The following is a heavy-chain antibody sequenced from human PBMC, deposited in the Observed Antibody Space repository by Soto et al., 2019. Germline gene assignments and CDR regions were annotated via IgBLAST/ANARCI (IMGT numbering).Heavy chain of an antibody. CDR3: ARAATYHYYGMDV. D-gene: IGHD2-15*01. Sequence: KTSETLSRTCPVYGGSFSCYYWSWIRQPPGKGLEWIGEINHSGSTNYNPSLKSRVTISVDTSKNQFSLKLSSVTAADTAVYYCARAATYHYYGMDVWGQGTTVTVSS. CDR2: INHSGST. CDR1: GGSFSCYY. J-gene: IGHJ6*02. V-gene: IGHV4-34*01.